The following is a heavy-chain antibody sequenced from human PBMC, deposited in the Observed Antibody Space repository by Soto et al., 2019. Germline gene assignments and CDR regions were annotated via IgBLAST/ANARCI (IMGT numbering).Heavy chain of an antibody. D-gene: IGHD4-17*01. CDR2: INHSGST. V-gene: IGHV4-34*01. Sequence: SETLSLTCAVYGGSFSGYFWSWIRQPPGKGLEWIGEINHSGSTYYNPSLKSRVTISVDRSKNQFSLKLSSVTTADTAVYYCARFYGDYRNWFDPWGQGTLVTVSS. CDR1: GGSFSGYF. J-gene: IGHJ5*02. CDR3: ARFYGDYRNWFDP.